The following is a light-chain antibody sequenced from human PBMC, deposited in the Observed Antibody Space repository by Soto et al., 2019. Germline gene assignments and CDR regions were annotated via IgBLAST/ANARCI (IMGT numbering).Light chain of an antibody. CDR1: SSNIGDNP. CDR2: IND. V-gene: IGLV1-44*01. J-gene: IGLJ1*01. Sequence: QSVLTQPPSASGTPGQRITISCSGSSSNIGDNPVNWYQQLPGAAPKLLIYINDQRPSGVPDRFSGSKSGNSASLAISGLQPEDEADYYCAACDDSRTALFGTGTKLTVL. CDR3: AACDDSRTAL.